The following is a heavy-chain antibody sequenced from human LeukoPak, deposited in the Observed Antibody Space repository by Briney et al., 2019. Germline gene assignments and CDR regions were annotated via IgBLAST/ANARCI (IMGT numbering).Heavy chain of an antibody. CDR2: INPNSGGT. Sequence: ASVKVSCKASGYTFTGYYMHWVRQAPGQGLEWMGWINPNSGGTNHAQKFQGRVTMTRDTSISTAYMELSRLRSDDTAVYYCARESTARLLSDYWGQGTLVTVSS. CDR1: GYTFTGYY. J-gene: IGHJ4*02. D-gene: IGHD6-6*01. CDR3: ARESTARLLSDY. V-gene: IGHV1-2*02.